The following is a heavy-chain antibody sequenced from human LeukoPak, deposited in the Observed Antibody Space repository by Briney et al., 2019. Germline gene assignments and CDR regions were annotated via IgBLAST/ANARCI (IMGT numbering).Heavy chain of an antibody. V-gene: IGHV1-46*01. CDR2: INPSGGST. J-gene: IGHJ4*02. D-gene: IGHD4-17*01. CDR3: ARDFGDYLHFDY. CDR1: GYTFTTYN. Sequence: ASVKVSCMASGYTFTTYNIHWVRQAPGQGLEWMGIINPSGGSTSYAQKFQGRVTLTRDMSTRTVYMELSSLRSEDTAVYYCARDFGDYLHFDYWGKGTLVTVSS.